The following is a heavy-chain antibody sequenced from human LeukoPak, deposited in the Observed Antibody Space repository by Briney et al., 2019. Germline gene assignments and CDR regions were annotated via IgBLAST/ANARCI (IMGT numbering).Heavy chain of an antibody. CDR2: IADDGKDK. CDR3: ARYLGDFWSGSYYFDY. Sequence: GGSLRLSCAASGFTFNSYGMHWVRQAPGKGLEWVAVIADDGKDKHYVESVKGRFTISRDNAKNSLYLQMNSLRAEDTAVYYCARYLGDFWSGSYYFDYWGQGTLVTVSS. J-gene: IGHJ4*02. CDR1: GFTFNSYG. V-gene: IGHV3-30*03. D-gene: IGHD3-3*01.